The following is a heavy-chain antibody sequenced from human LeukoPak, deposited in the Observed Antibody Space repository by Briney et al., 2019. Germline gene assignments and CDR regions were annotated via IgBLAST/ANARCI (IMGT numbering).Heavy chain of an antibody. CDR3: ARREYSSSWYYFDY. V-gene: IGHV3-66*01. J-gene: IGHJ4*02. CDR2: IYSGGST. CDR1: GFTVSSNY. Sequence: GGSLRLSCAASGFTVSSNYMSWVRQAPGKELEWVSVIYSGGSTYYADSVKGRFTISRDNSKNTLYLQMNSLRAEDTAVYYCARREYSSSWYYFDYWGQGTLVTVSS. D-gene: IGHD6-13*01.